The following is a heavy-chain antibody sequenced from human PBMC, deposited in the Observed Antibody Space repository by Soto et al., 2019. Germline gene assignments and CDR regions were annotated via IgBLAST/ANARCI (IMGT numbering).Heavy chain of an antibody. CDR3: ARPIPRWSYHYGMDV. V-gene: IGHV3-30-3*01. CDR2: ISFDGTNE. J-gene: IGHJ6*02. D-gene: IGHD3-3*01. CDR1: EFTFSSYA. Sequence: VESGGRGVQPGRSLRLSCAASEFTFSSYAMHWVRQAPGRGLEWVALISFDGTNEYYADSVKGRFTISRANSNNMLFLQMNSLRPDDSAIYYCARPIPRWSYHYGMDVWGQGTTVTVSS.